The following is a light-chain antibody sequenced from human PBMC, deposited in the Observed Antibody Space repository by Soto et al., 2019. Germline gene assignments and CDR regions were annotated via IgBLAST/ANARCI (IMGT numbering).Light chain of an antibody. CDR3: QQYNSYSS. CDR1: QTVSSW. CDR2: DAS. Sequence: DIQMTQSPSTLSASVGDRVTITCRASQTVSSWLAWYQQKPGKAPKLLIYDASSLKSGVPSRFSGSGSATDFTLTISSLQPDDFATYYCQQYNSYSSFGQGTKVEIK. V-gene: IGKV1-5*01. J-gene: IGKJ2*01.